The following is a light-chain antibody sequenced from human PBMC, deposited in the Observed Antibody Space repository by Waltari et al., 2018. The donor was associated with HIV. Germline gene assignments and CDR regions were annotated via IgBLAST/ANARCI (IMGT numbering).Light chain of an antibody. CDR1: SSDIVGHNY. CDR3: GSYTTSSTPYV. Sequence: QSALTQPASVSGSPGQSITISCTGTSSDIVGHNYVSWYQQHPGKAPKLMIYEVSNRPSGVSNRFSGSKSGNSASLTISGLQPEDEADYYCGSYTTSSTPYVFGTGTKVTVL. J-gene: IGLJ1*01. V-gene: IGLV2-14*01. CDR2: EVS.